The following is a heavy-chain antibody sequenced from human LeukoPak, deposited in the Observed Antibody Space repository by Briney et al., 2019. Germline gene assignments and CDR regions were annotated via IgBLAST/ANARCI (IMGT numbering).Heavy chain of an antibody. V-gene: IGHV5-51*01. CDR1: GYSFTSYW. Sequence: GASLKISCKGSGYSFTSYWIGWVRQMPGKGLEWMGIIYPGDSDTRYSPSFQGQVTISADKSISTAYLQWSSLKASDTAMYYCASLTSLDYYGSGSYSLRYWGQGTLVTVSS. D-gene: IGHD3-10*01. J-gene: IGHJ4*02. CDR2: IYPGDSDT. CDR3: ASLTSLDYYGSGSYSLRY.